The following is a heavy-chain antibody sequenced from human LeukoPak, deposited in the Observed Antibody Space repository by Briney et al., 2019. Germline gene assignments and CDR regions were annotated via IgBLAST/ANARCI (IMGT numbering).Heavy chain of an antibody. J-gene: IGHJ4*02. D-gene: IGHD3-22*01. Sequence: GGSLRLSCAASGFTFSTYSMNWVRQAPGKGLEWVSYISSSSSTIYYADSVKGRFTISRDNAKNSLYLQMNSLRAEDTAVYYCARGSTYYDSSGQVPFDYWGQGSLVAVSS. V-gene: IGHV3-48*01. CDR3: ARGSTYYDSSGQVPFDY. CDR1: GFTFSTYS. CDR2: ISSSSSTI.